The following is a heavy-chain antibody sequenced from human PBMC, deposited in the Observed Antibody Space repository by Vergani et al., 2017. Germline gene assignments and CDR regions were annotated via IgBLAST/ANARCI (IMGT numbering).Heavy chain of an antibody. CDR1: GFTFSSYS. CDR2: ISSSSSYI. CDR3: ARARVKSGTYNWFDP. J-gene: IGHJ5*02. Sequence: VQLVESGGGLVKPGGSLRLSCAASGFTFSSYSMNWVRQAPGKGLEWVSSISSSSSYIYYADSVKGRFTISRDNAKNSLYLQMNSLRAEDTAVYYCARARVKSGTYNWFDPWGQGTLVTVSS. D-gene: IGHD1-14*01. V-gene: IGHV3-21*01.